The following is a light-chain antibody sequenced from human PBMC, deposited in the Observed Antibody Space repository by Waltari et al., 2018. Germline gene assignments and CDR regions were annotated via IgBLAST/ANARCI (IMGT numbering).Light chain of an antibody. CDR1: QSVSSH. CDR3: QQRSNWPLT. J-gene: IGKJ4*01. Sequence: EIVLTQSPATLSLSPGERATLSCRARQSVSSHLAWYQHKPGQAPRRLIYDASNRATGIPARFSGSGSGTDFTLTISSLEPEDFAVYYFQQRSNWPLTFGGGTKVEIK. V-gene: IGKV3-11*01. CDR2: DAS.